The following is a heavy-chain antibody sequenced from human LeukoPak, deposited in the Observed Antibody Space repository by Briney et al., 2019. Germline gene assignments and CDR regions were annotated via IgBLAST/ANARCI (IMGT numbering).Heavy chain of an antibody. Sequence: GGSLRLSCAASGFTFSNSDIHWVRQAPGKGLEWVAIISYDGSDKYYADSVKGRFTISRDNSKNTLYMQMNSLRAEDTAVYYCAKPQHYGRGDFDYWGQGTLVTVSS. V-gene: IGHV3-30*18. D-gene: IGHD3-10*01. J-gene: IGHJ4*02. CDR2: ISYDGSDK. CDR1: GFTFSNSD. CDR3: AKPQHYGRGDFDY.